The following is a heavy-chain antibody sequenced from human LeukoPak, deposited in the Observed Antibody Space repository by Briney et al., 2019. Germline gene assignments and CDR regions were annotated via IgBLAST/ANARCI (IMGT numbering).Heavy chain of an antibody. Sequence: ASVKVSCKASGGTFSNYTINWVRQAPGQGLEWMGRIIPIFGTTNYAQKFQGRVTITTDESTSTAYMELSSLRSEDMAVYYCARGMGLYYDSSGYYGILDYWGQGTLVTVSS. D-gene: IGHD3-22*01. V-gene: IGHV1-69*05. CDR1: GGTFSNYT. CDR3: ARGMGLYYDSSGYYGILDY. CDR2: IIPIFGTT. J-gene: IGHJ4*02.